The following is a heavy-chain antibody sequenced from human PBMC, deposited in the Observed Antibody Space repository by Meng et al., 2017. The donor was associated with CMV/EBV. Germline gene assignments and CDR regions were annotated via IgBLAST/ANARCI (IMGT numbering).Heavy chain of an antibody. CDR3: AGSRPGGGACDY. CDR2: IQVIGHT. Sequence: VSIQEAGPGLVNPSEPLSLTCIVSGASIKNYNWNWVRQPAGQGLEWIGLIQVIGHTVYNPSLKSRVTVSLDASKSQFSLTLNSVTAADTATYYCAGSRPGGGACDYWGQGILVTVSS. J-gene: IGHJ4*02. CDR1: GASIKNYN. D-gene: IGHD3-16*01. V-gene: IGHV4-4*07.